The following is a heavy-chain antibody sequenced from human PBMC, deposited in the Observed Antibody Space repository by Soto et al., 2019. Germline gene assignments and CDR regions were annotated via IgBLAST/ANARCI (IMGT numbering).Heavy chain of an antibody. Sequence: GSLRLSCAASGFAFSGYGMHWVRQAPGKGLEWVTSIKQDGTNKHYVDTVKGRFTISRDNAKNSLYLQMNSLRVEDTAVYYCARVYYDYIWGSYPLVYWGQGTLVTVSS. V-gene: IGHV3-7*01. CDR2: IKQDGTNK. CDR1: GFAFSGYG. J-gene: IGHJ4*02. CDR3: ARVYYDYIWGSYPLVY. D-gene: IGHD3-16*02.